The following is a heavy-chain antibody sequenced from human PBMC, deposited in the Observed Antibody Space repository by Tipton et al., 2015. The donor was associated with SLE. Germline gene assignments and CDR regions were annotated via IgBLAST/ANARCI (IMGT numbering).Heavy chain of an antibody. CDR2: IQTSGST. CDR3: ARSVGGIGGGYFEI. V-gene: IGHV4-59*10. Sequence: TLSLTCAVYGGSFSGYYWSWIRQPAGEGLDWIGRIQTSGSTNYNPSLKSRVTISVDTSKNQFSLKLNSVTAADTADYYCARSVGGIGGGYFEIWGQGTKVIVSS. CDR1: GGSFSGYY. D-gene: IGHD2-15*01. J-gene: IGHJ3*02.